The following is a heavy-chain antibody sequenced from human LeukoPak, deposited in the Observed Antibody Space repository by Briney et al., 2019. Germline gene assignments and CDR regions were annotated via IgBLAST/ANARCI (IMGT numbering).Heavy chain of an antibody. V-gene: IGHV3-11*01. J-gene: IGHJ4*02. Sequence: PGGSLRLSCAASGFTFSDYYMGWIRQAPGKGLEWISYISGSGTTIYSADSLKGRFTISRDNAKNSLYLQMSSLRAEDTAVYYCARRTGHSYFDSWGRGTLVTVSS. CDR2: ISGSGTTI. CDR3: ARRTGHSYFDS. CDR1: GFTFSDYY. D-gene: IGHD1-14*01.